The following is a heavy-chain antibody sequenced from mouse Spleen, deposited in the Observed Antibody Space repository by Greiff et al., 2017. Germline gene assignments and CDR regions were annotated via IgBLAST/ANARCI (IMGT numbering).Heavy chain of an antibody. V-gene: IGHV5-6*01. J-gene: IGHJ3*01. CDR3: ARQEGYSNGFAY. Sequence: EVMLVESGGDLVKPGGSLKLSCAASGFTFSSYGMSWVRQTPDKRLEWVATISSGGSYTYYPDSVKGRFTISRDNAKNTLYLQMSSLKSEDTAMYYCARQEGYSNGFAYWGQGTLVTVSA. CDR2: ISSGGSYT. CDR1: GFTFSSYG. D-gene: IGHD2-5*01.